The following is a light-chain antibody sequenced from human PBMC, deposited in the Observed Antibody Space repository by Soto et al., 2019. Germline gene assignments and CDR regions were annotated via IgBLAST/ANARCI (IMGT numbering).Light chain of an antibody. Sequence: EVVLTQSPATLSLSAGEGATLSCRASQSISSSYLSWYQQKPGQAPRLLIYGASTRATGIPARFSGSGRGSGTDFTLTISSLQPEDFAVYYCLQDYNLPITFGQGTRLEIK. J-gene: IGKJ5*01. CDR1: QSISSSY. V-gene: IGKV3D-7*01. CDR2: GAS. CDR3: LQDYNLPIT.